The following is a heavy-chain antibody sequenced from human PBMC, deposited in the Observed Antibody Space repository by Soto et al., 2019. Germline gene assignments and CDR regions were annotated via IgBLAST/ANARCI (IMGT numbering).Heavy chain of an antibody. CDR2: IYYSGSN. CDR3: ASAPGYGDYARDY. D-gene: IGHD4-17*01. Sequence: LSLTCTVSGGSISSGGYYWSWIRQHPGKGLEWIRYIYYSGSNYYNPSLKSRVTISVDTSKNQFSLKLSSVTAADTAVYYCASAPGYGDYARDYWGQGTLVTVSP. CDR1: GGSISSGGYY. V-gene: IGHV4-31*03. J-gene: IGHJ4*02.